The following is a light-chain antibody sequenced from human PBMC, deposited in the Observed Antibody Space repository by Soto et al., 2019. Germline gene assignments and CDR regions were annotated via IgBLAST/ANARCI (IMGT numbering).Light chain of an antibody. V-gene: IGLV2-14*01. CDR2: EAT. Sequence: QSALTQPASVSASPGQSITISCTGTSSDVGTYDDVSWYRQHPGKGPKLLIYEATNRPSGVSNRFSGSKSGNTSSLTICVLQAEDGADYYCCSYTSRSTYVFGSGTKVTVL. CDR3: CSYTSRSTYV. J-gene: IGLJ1*01. CDR1: SSDVGTYDD.